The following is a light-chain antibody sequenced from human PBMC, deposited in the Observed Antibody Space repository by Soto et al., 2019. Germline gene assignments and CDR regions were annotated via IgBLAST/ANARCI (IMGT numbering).Light chain of an antibody. V-gene: IGKV1-5*03. CDR2: KAS. CDR3: QQYNDYPWT. J-gene: IGKJ1*01. Sequence: DIQMTQSPSTLSASVGDRVTMACRASQSISSWLAWYQQKRGKAPKLLIYKASSLESGVPSRFSGSGSGTEFTLTISSLQPDDFAPYCGQQYNDYPWTFGQGTKVEIK. CDR1: QSISSW.